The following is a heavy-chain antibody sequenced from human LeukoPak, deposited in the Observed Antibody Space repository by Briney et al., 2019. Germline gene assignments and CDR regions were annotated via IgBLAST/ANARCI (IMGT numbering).Heavy chain of an antibody. CDR1: GFTFSHDS. J-gene: IGHJ4*02. Sequence: PGGSLRLSCAVSGFTFSHDSMNWVRQVPGKGREWVSSMSGKSTHIYYADSVKGRFTISRDNAKNSLHLQMDSLRAEDTAVFYCARAYYIHGDNCYGLDYWGQGTLVTVSS. CDR3: ARAYYIHGDNCYGLDY. D-gene: IGHD2-15*01. CDR2: MSGKSTHI. V-gene: IGHV3-21*01.